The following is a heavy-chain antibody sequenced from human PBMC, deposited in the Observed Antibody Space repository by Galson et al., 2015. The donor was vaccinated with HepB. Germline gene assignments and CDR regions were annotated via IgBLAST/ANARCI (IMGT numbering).Heavy chain of an antibody. D-gene: IGHD2-2*01. Sequence: SVKVSCKASGYTFTAYGINWVRQAPGQGLEWMGWISPYNAGTKYAQKLQDRFTVTTETSTSTAYMELSSLKSDDTAVYYCATIFCTSTMCYDSDFEHWGQGTLVTVSS. CDR1: GYTFTAYG. V-gene: IGHV1-18*01. J-gene: IGHJ4*02. CDR2: ISPYNAGT. CDR3: ATIFCTSTMCYDSDFEH.